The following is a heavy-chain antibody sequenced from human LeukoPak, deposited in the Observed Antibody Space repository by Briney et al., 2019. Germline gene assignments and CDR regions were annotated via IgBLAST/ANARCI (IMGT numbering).Heavy chain of an antibody. Sequence: KPWETLSLTCSVSGGSVSRSSDYWGWIRQPPGKGLEWIGSVYYSGSTDYNPSLKSRLIMCVDTSQEQFCLELSSVTAADTAVYYRAKHEEYGTVIGAFDYWGQGTLVTVSS. D-gene: IGHD1/OR15-1a*01. V-gene: IGHV4-39*01. CDR2: VYYSGST. CDR1: GGSVSRSSDY. CDR3: AKHEEYGTVIGAFDY. J-gene: IGHJ4*02.